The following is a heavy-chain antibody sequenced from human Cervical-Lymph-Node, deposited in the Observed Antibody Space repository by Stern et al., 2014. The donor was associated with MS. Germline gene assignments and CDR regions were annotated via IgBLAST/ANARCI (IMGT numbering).Heavy chain of an antibody. D-gene: IGHD5-18*01. CDR1: GFTFSSYG. V-gene: IGHV3-30*18. Sequence: QVQLVESGGGVVQPGRSLRLSCAASGFTFSSYGMHWVRQAPGKGLEWVAVISYDGSNKYYADSVKGRFTISRDNSKNTLYLQMNSLRAEDTAVYYCAKGGTAMVYVTFDAFDIWGQGTMVTVSS. J-gene: IGHJ3*02. CDR2: ISYDGSNK. CDR3: AKGGTAMVYVTFDAFDI.